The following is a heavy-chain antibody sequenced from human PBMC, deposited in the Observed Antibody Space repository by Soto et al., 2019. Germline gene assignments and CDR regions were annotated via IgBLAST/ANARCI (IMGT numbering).Heavy chain of an antibody. Sequence: QVQLVQSGAEVKKPGASVKVSCKASGYTFTSYDIIWVRQATGQGLEWMGWMNPSTGNTDSAEKFQGRLPMTRNTSISPVYMELSSLSFEGTAVYYWARGRIIVAGGFDPWGQGTLVTVSS. CDR1: GYTFTSYD. D-gene: IGHD6-19*01. V-gene: IGHV1-8*01. J-gene: IGHJ5*02. CDR2: MNPSTGNT. CDR3: ARGRIIVAGGFDP.